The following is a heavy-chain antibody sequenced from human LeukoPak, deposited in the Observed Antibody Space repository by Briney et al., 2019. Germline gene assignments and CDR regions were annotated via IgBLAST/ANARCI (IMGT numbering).Heavy chain of an antibody. V-gene: IGHV3-7*03. CDR3: ARLPLTERRHFEY. CDR2: IKEHGSEK. D-gene: IGHD5-24*01. Sequence: GGSLRLSCAASGFTFSNYAMHWVRQAPGKGLEWVANIKEHGSEKYYLESVKGRFTISRDNARNSLYLQMNSLRAEDTAVYYCARLPLTERRHFEYWGQGTLVTVSS. CDR1: GFTFSNYA. J-gene: IGHJ4*02.